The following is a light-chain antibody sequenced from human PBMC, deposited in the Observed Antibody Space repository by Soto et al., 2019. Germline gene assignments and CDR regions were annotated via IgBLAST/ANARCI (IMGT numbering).Light chain of an antibody. CDR1: QGINSY. Sequence: IQLTQSPSSLSASVGDRVTITCRASQGINSYLAWYQQKPGKAPKLLIYAASTLQSGVPSRFSGSGSGTDFTLTISCLQSEDFATYYCQQYYSYPTFGQGTKVDI. V-gene: IGKV1-9*01. J-gene: IGKJ1*01. CDR2: AAS. CDR3: QQYYSYPT.